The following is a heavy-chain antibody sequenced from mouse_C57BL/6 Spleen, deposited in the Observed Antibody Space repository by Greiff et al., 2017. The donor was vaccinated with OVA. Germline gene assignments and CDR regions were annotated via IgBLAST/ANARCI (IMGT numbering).Heavy chain of an antibody. V-gene: IGHV1-82*01. CDR1: GYAFSSSW. Sequence: QVQLKESGPELVKPGASVKISCKASGYAFSSSWMNWVKQRPGKGLEWIGRLYPGDGDTNYNGKFKGKATLTADKSSSTAYMQLSSLTSEDSAVYFCAELGREDAMDYWGQGTSVTVSS. CDR3: AELGREDAMDY. J-gene: IGHJ4*01. D-gene: IGHD4-1*01. CDR2: LYPGDGDT.